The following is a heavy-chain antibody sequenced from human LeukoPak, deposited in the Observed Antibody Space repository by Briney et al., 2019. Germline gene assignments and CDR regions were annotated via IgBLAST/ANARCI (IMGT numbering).Heavy chain of an antibody. D-gene: IGHD3-22*01. Sequence: SETLSLTCTVSGGSISSYYWSWIRQPPGKGLEWIGYIYYSGSTYYNPSLKSRVTISVDTSKNQFSLKLSSVTAADTAVYYCARGGYYYDSSGYYYFDYWGQGTLVTVSS. CDR3: ARGGYYYDSSGYYYFDY. V-gene: IGHV4-59*12. CDR1: GGSISSYY. J-gene: IGHJ4*02. CDR2: IYYSGST.